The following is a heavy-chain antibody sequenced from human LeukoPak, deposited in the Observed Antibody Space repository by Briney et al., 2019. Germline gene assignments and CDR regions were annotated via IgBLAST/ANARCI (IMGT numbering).Heavy chain of an antibody. Sequence: SETLSLTCAVYGGSFSGYYWSWIRQPPGKGLEWMGEINHSGSTNYNPSLKSRVTISVDTSKNQFSLKLSSVTAADTAVYYCASGGYSGYDDAFDIWGQGTMVTVSS. V-gene: IGHV4-34*01. CDR3: ASGGYSGYDDAFDI. CDR2: INHSGST. D-gene: IGHD5-12*01. CDR1: GGSFSGYY. J-gene: IGHJ3*02.